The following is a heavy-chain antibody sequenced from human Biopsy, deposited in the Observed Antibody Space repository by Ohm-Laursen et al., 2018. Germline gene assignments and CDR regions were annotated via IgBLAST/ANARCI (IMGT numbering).Heavy chain of an antibody. CDR2: INHSGST. V-gene: IGHV4-34*01. D-gene: IGHD6-19*01. J-gene: IGHJ4*02. Sequence: SETLSLTWAVYGGSFSGYYWSWIRQPPGKGLEWIGEINHSGSTNYNPSLKSRVTISVDTSKNQFSLKLSSGTAADTAVYYCARGRLRAVAHFDYWGQGTLVTVSS. CDR1: GGSFSGYY. CDR3: ARGRLRAVAHFDY.